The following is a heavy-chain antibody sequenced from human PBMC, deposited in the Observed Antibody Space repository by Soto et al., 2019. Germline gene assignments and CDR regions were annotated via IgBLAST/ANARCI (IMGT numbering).Heavy chain of an antibody. CDR1: GGSFSTLG. V-gene: IGHV1-69*06. D-gene: IGHD6-19*01. Sequence: SVKVSCKASGGSFSTLGINWVRQAPGQGLEWMGGVIPLFGKARYAETSQGRVTITADTSTGTAYMEVSSLRSDDTAVFYCATAHNSGWYFFDYWGPGTLVTVS. CDR2: VIPLFGKA. J-gene: IGHJ4*02. CDR3: ATAHNSGWYFFDY.